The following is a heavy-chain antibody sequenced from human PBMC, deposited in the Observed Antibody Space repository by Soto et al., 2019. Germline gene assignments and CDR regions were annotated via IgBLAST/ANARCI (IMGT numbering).Heavy chain of an antibody. CDR1: RFTFGSYW. CDR2: IKQDGSEG. D-gene: IGHD4-4*01. J-gene: IGHJ6*03. CDR3: ARVGTTMTTVTRSGYYMDV. Sequence: GGSLRLSCAASRFTFGSYWMSWVRQAPGKGLEWVANIKQDGSEGYYADSVKGRFTISRDNAKNSLYLQMNSLSAEDTAVYYCARVGTTMTTVTRSGYYMDVWGKGTTVTVSS. V-gene: IGHV3-7*01.